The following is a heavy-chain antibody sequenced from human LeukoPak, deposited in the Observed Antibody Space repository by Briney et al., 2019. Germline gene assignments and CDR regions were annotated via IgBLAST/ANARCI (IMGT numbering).Heavy chain of an antibody. J-gene: IGHJ4*02. CDR1: GGTFSSYA. CDR3: ARESPYYYDSSGYHLGNYFDY. V-gene: IGHV1-69*04. CDR2: IIPILGIA. Sequence: ASVKVSCKASGGTFSSYAISWVRQAPGQGLEWMGRIIPILGIANYAQRFQGRVTITADKSTSTAYMELSSLRSEDTAVYYCARESPYYYDSSGYHLGNYFDYWGQGILVTVSS. D-gene: IGHD3-22*01.